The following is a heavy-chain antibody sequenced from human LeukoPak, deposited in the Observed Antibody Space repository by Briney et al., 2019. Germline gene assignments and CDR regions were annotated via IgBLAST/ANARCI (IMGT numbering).Heavy chain of an antibody. CDR3: AKEESIVVVPAATPGFDY. CDR2: INWNSGSI. Sequence: PGGSLRLSCAASGFTFHDYAMHWVRQAPGKGLEWVSGINWNSGSIGYADSVKGRFTISRDNAKNSLYLQMNSLRAEDTAVYYCAKEESIVVVPAATPGFDYWGQGTLVTVSS. CDR1: GFTFHDYA. D-gene: IGHD2-2*01. J-gene: IGHJ4*02. V-gene: IGHV3-9*01.